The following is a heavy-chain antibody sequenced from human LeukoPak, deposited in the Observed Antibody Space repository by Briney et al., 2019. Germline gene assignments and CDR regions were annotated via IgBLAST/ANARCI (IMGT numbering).Heavy chain of an antibody. D-gene: IGHD4-17*01. CDR3: ARDSTPYGHSGY. Sequence: PSETLSLTCTVSGVSINNYYWSWIRQPPGKGLEWIGYIYYSGTTNFNPSLKSRVTISVDTSKNQFSLRLSSVTAADTAVYYCARDSTPYGHSGYWGQGTLVTVSP. J-gene: IGHJ4*02. CDR1: GVSINNYY. CDR2: IYYSGTT. V-gene: IGHV4-59*01.